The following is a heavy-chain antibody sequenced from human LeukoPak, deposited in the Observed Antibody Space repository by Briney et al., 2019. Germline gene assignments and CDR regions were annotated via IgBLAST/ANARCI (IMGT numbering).Heavy chain of an antibody. D-gene: IGHD4-11*01. CDR3: ARDPKTTFGNWYFDL. CDR1: GFTFSSYA. CDR2: ISYDGSNK. Sequence: GGSLRLSCAASGFTFSSYAMHWVRQAPGKGLEWVAVISYDGSNKYYADSVKGRFTISRDNSKNTLYLQMNSLRAEDTAVYYCARDPKTTFGNWYFDLWGRGTLVTVSS. V-gene: IGHV3-30-3*01. J-gene: IGHJ2*01.